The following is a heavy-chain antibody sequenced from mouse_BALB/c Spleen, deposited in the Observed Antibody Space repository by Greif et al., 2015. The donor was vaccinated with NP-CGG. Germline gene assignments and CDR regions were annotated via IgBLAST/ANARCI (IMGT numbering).Heavy chain of an antibody. D-gene: IGHD4-1*01. V-gene: IGHV1-84*02. CDR3: ARRTGTEAMDY. CDR1: GYTFTDYY. Sequence: LVEPGPELVKPGASVKISCKASGYTFTDYYINWVKQKPGQGLEWIGWIYPGSGNTKYNEKFKGKATLTVDTSSSTAYMQFSSLTSEDTAVYFCARRTGTEAMDYWGQGTSVTVSS. CDR2: IYPGSGNT. J-gene: IGHJ4*01.